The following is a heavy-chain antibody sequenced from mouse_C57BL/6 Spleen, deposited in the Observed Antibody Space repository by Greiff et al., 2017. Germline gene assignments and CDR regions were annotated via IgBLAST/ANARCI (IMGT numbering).Heavy chain of an antibody. CDR1: GFSLSTSGMG. CDR3: ARRAPIVTTSHWYFDV. Sequence: QVTLKECGPGILQSSQTLSLTCSFSGFSLSTSGMGVSWIRQPSGKGLEWLAHIYWDDDKRYNPSLKSRLTISKDTSRNQVFLKITSVDTADTATYYCARRAPIVTTSHWYFDVWGTGTTVTVSS. J-gene: IGHJ1*03. D-gene: IGHD2-5*01. CDR2: IYWDDDK. V-gene: IGHV8-12*01.